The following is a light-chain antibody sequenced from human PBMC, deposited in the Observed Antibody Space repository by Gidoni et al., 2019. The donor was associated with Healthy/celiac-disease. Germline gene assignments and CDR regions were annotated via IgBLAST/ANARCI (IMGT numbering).Light chain of an antibody. J-gene: IGKJ5*01. V-gene: IGKV4-1*01. Sequence: DIVMTQYPDSLAVSLGERATINCKSSQSVLYSSNNKNSLAWYQQKPGQPPKLLIYWASTRESVVPDRFSVSGSGTDFTLTISSLQAEDVAVYYCQQYYSTPSITFGQGTRLEIK. CDR1: QSVLYSSNNKNS. CDR3: QQYYSTPSIT. CDR2: WAS.